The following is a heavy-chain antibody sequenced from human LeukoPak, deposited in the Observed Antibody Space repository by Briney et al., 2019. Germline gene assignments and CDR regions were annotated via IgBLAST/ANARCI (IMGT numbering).Heavy chain of an antibody. Sequence: ASVKVSCKASGYTFTSYVISWVRQAPGQGLEWMGWISAYNGNTNYAQKLQGRVTMTTDTSTSTAYMELRSLRSDDTAVYYCARDPRYSGYVFGETNWFDPWGQGTLVTVSS. J-gene: IGHJ5*02. D-gene: IGHD5-12*01. CDR1: GYTFTSYV. CDR2: ISAYNGNT. V-gene: IGHV1-18*01. CDR3: ARDPRYSGYVFGETNWFDP.